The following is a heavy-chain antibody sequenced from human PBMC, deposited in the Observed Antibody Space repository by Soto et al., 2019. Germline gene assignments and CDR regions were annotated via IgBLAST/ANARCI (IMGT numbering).Heavy chain of an antibody. CDR3: AKDPARDGYNSPYFDY. J-gene: IGHJ4*02. CDR1: GFTFSSYA. V-gene: IGHV3-23*01. Sequence: LRLSCAASGFTFSSYAMSWVRQAPGKGLEWVSAISGSGGSTYYADSVKGRFTISRDNSKNTLYLQMNSLRAEDTAVYYCAKDPARDGYNSPYFDYWGQGTLVTVSS. D-gene: IGHD5-12*01. CDR2: ISGSGGST.